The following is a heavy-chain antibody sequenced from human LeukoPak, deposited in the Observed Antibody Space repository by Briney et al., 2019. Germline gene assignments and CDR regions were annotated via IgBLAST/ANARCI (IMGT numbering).Heavy chain of an antibody. J-gene: IGHJ4*02. CDR1: GFTVSTNY. Sequence: PGGSLRLSCAASGFTVSTNYMSWVRQAPGKGLDWVSVIYSGGITYYADSVKGRFTISRDNSKNTLYLQMNSLRDEDTAVYYCARLVAGPYYFDYWGQGTLVTVSS. CDR3: ARLVAGPYYFDY. D-gene: IGHD6-19*01. V-gene: IGHV3-53*01. CDR2: IYSGGIT.